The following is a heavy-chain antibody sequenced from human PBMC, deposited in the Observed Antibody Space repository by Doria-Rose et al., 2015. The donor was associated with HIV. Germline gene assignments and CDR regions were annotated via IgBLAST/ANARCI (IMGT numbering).Heavy chain of an antibody. J-gene: IGHJ4*02. CDR1: GVSLSSPGMG. CDR3: ARIKSSRWYHKYYFDF. Sequence: QITLKESGPVLVKPTETLTLTCTVSGVSLSSPGMGVSWIRQPPGKVLEWLANIFSDDERSYKPSLKSRLTISRGTSKSQMVLTMTDMDPVDTATYYCARIKSSRWYHKYYFDFWGQGTLVIVSA. D-gene: IGHD6-13*01. CDR2: IFSDDER. V-gene: IGHV2-26*01.